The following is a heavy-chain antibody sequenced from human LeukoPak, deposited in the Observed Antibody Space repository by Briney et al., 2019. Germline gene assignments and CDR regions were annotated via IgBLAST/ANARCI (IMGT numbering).Heavy chain of an antibody. Sequence: SVKVSCKASGGTFSSYAISWVRQAPGQGLEWMGGIIPILGTANYAQKFQGRVTITADESTSTAYMELSSLRSEDTAVYYCARSDIVVVPAAIPRYNWFDPWGQGTLVTVSS. CDR2: IIPILGTA. J-gene: IGHJ5*02. CDR1: GGTFSSYA. CDR3: ARSDIVVVPAAIPRYNWFDP. V-gene: IGHV1-69*13. D-gene: IGHD2-2*02.